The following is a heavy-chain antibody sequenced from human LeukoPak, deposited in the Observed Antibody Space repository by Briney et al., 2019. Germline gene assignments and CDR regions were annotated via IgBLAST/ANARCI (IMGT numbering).Heavy chain of an antibody. CDR1: GFTFSRHS. D-gene: IGHD3-10*02. V-gene: IGHV3-21*01. CDR2: ISSSSSYI. CDR3: AELGITMIGGV. J-gene: IGHJ6*04. Sequence: GGSLRLSCAASGFTFSRHSINWVRQAPGKGLEWVSSISSSSSYIYYADSVKGRFTISRDNAKNSLYLQMNSLRAEDTAVYYCAELGITMIGGVWGKGTTVTVSS.